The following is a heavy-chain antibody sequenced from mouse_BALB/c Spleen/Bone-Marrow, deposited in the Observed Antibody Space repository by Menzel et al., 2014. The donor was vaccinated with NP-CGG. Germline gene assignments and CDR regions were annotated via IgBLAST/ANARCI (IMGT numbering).Heavy chain of an antibody. CDR3: ARLDVGGY. Sequence: LMESGGGLVQPGGSRKLSCAASGFTFSSFGMHWVRQAPEKGLEWVAYISDGSSTIYYADTVKGRFTIFRDNPKNTLFLQMTSLRSEDTAMYYCARLDVGGYWGQGTTLTVSS. CDR1: GFTFSSFG. CDR2: ISDGSSTI. V-gene: IGHV5-17*02. J-gene: IGHJ2*01.